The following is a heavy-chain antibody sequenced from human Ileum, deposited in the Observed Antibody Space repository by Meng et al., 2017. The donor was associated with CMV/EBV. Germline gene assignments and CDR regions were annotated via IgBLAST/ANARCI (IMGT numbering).Heavy chain of an antibody. CDR3: ARAGARGVPVDL. D-gene: IGHD3-10*01. CDR1: GDSTKNYY. J-gene: IGHJ4*02. Sequence: QLQESGPILMQPSEPLPPTCIVAGDSTKNYYWTLRRQPAGKGLEWLGRIHYSGGTYDNPPLKRRVTLSIDTSKNQLSLKISSVTAADTAVYYCARAGARGVPVDLWGQGTLVTVSS. V-gene: IGHV4-4*07. CDR2: IHYSGGT.